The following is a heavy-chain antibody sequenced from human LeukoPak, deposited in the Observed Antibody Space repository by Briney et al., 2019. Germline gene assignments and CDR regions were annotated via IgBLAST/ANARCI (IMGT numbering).Heavy chain of an antibody. CDR2: ISGGGAGT. D-gene: IGHD2-21*02. J-gene: IGHJ4*02. CDR3: ARESRGDCYFDY. CDR1: GLSFSFYA. V-gene: IGHV3-23*01. Sequence: GGSLRLSCAASGLSFSFYAMSWVRQAPGKGLEWVSSISGGGAGTYYADSVKGRFTISRDNSKNTLYLQMNSLKAEDTAVYYCARESRGDCYFDYWGQGTLVTVSS.